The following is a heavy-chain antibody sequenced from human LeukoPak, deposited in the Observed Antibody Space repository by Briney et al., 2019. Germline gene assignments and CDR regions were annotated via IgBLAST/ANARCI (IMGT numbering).Heavy chain of an antibody. J-gene: IGHJ2*01. Sequence: GTLRLSCVASRFTFSNYGMSWVRQAPGKGLEWVSGISVDSRAKDYAAPVKGRFTISRDNYRNTSYLQINSLRRDDPAVYFCSKRLGVSRALDHWARGTLASVSS. CDR1: RFTFSNYG. CDR2: ISVDSRAK. D-gene: IGHD6-19*01. CDR3: SKRLGVSRALDH. V-gene: IGHV3-23*01.